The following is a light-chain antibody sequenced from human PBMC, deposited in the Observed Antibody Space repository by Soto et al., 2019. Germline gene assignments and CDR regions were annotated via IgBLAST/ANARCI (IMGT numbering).Light chain of an antibody. CDR1: SSDSGHYDY. Sequence: LTQPASVPGPLGQSIPISCPEASSDSGHYDYVSWYQQHPGKAPKLMIYHVTYRPSGVSNRYSGSKSGNSASLTISGLQADDEADYYCCSLTTSHTYGFGSGTKVTVL. CDR2: HVT. J-gene: IGLJ1*01. CDR3: CSLTTSHTYG. V-gene: IGLV2-14*03.